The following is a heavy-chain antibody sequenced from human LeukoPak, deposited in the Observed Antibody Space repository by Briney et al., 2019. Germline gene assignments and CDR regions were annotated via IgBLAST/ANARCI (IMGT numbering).Heavy chain of an antibody. Sequence: GGSLRLSCAASGFTFDDHAMHWVRQAPGKGLEWVSGISWNSGSIGYADSVKGRFTISRDNAKNSLYLQMNSLRAEDTALYYCAKGLTTVTTLDYWGQGTLVTVSS. CDR1: GFTFDDHA. V-gene: IGHV3-9*01. CDR2: ISWNSGSI. D-gene: IGHD4-17*01. J-gene: IGHJ4*02. CDR3: AKGLTTVTTLDY.